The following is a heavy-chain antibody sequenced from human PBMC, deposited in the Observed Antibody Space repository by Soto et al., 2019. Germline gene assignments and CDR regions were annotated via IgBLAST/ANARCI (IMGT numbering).Heavy chain of an antibody. V-gene: IGHV1-18*01. Sequence: ASVKVSCKASGYTFTSYGISWVRQAPGQGLEWMGWISAYNGNTNYAQKLQGRVTMTTDTSTSTAYMELRSLRSDDAAVYYCARDVGVVVAASQPLEDYYYGMDVWGQGTTVTDSS. D-gene: IGHD2-15*01. J-gene: IGHJ6*02. CDR1: GYTFTSYG. CDR3: ARDVGVVVAASQPLEDYYYGMDV. CDR2: ISAYNGNT.